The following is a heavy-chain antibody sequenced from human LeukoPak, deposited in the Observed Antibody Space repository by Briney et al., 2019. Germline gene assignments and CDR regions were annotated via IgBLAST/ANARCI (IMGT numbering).Heavy chain of an antibody. Sequence: PSETLSLTCTVSGGSISSYYWSWIRQPPGKGLEWIGYIYYSGSTNYNPSLKSRVTISVDTSKNQFSLKLSSVTAADTAVYYCAREWWVPQRSPYYGSGSSNWFDPWGQGTLVTVSS. J-gene: IGHJ5*02. CDR1: GGSISSYY. CDR3: AREWWVPQRSPYYGSGSSNWFDP. V-gene: IGHV4-59*01. D-gene: IGHD3-10*01. CDR2: IYYSGST.